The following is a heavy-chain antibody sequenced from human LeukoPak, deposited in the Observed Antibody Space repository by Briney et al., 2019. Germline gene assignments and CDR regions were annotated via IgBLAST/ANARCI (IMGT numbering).Heavy chain of an antibody. CDR3: ASRLQQTFDY. CDR2: NNSDGSIT. CDR1: GFTFSSYW. Sequence: GGSLRLSCAASGFTFSSYWMHWVRQAPGKGLVWVSRNNSDGSITSYADSVKGRFTISRDNAKNTLYLQMNSLRAEDTAVYYCASRLQQTFDYWGQGTLVTVSS. V-gene: IGHV3-74*01. D-gene: IGHD5-24*01. J-gene: IGHJ4*02.